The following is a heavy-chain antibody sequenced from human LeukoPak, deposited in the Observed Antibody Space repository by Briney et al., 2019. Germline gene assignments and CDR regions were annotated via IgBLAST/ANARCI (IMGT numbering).Heavy chain of an antibody. D-gene: IGHD2-2*01. Sequence: PSETLSLTCTVSGGSISSYYWSWIRQPPGRGLEWIGYIYYSGSTNYNHSLKSRVTMSIDTSKNQFSLKLSSVTAADTAVYYCARWSGYALDWGQGTLVTVSS. CDR2: IYYSGST. J-gene: IGHJ4*02. V-gene: IGHV4-59*01. CDR1: GGSISSYY. CDR3: ARWSGYALD.